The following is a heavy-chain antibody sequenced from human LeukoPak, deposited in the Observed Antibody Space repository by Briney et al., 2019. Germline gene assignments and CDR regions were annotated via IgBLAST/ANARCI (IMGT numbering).Heavy chain of an antibody. D-gene: IGHD2-15*01. CDR1: GFTFSSYA. CDR2: IRYDGSNE. Sequence: GGSLRLSCAASGFTFSSYAMHWVRQAPGKGLEWVAVIRYDGSNEYHADSVKGRFTISRDKSKNTLSLQMNGLRVEDTAVYYCAKVMPPGRIRFYSYYMDVWGKGTTVSVS. CDR3: AKVMPPGRIRFYSYYMDV. J-gene: IGHJ6*03. V-gene: IGHV3-30*04.